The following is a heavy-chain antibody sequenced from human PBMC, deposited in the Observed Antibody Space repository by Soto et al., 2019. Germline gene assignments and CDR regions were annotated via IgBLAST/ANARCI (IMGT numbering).Heavy chain of an antibody. CDR3: AKSLDISSYFDY. Sequence: EVQLVESGGVVVQPGGSLRLSCAASGFTFDDYAMHWVRQAPGKGLEWVSLISWDGGSTYYADSVKGRFTISRDNSKNYLYLQMNSLRAEDTALYYCAKSLDISSYFDYWGQGTLVTVSS. V-gene: IGHV3-43D*04. J-gene: IGHJ4*02. D-gene: IGHD2-2*03. CDR1: GFTFDDYA. CDR2: ISWDGGST.